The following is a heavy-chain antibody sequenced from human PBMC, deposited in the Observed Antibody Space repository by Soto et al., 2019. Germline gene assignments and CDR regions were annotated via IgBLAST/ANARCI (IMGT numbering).Heavy chain of an antibody. CDR1: GYTFTSYG. CDR3: ARDSQEGSYSSSWYRVDWFGP. D-gene: IGHD6-13*01. CDR2: ISAYNGNT. J-gene: IGHJ5*02. V-gene: IGHV1-18*01. Sequence: ASVKVSCKASGYTFTSYGISWVRQAPGQGLEWMGWISAYNGNTNYAQKLQGRVTMTTDTSTSTAYMELRSLRSDDTAVYYCARDSQEGSYSSSWYRVDWFGPWGQGTLVTVSS.